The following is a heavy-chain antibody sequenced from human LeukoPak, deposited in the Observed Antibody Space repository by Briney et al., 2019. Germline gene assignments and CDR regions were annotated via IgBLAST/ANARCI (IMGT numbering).Heavy chain of an antibody. J-gene: IGHJ4*02. CDR1: GYTFTGYY. V-gene: IGHV1-2*02. D-gene: IGHD2-2*01. Sequence: ASVKVSCKASGYTFTGYYMHWVRQAPGQGLEWMGWINPNSGGTNYAQKFQGRVTMTRDTSISTAYTELSRLRSDDTAVYYCGRAYQPYRGLYYWGQGTLVTVSS. CDR3: GRAYQPYRGLYY. CDR2: INPNSGGT.